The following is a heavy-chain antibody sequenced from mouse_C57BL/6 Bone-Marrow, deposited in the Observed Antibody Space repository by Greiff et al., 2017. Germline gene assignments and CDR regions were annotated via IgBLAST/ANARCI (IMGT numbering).Heavy chain of an antibody. CDR2: INPGSGGT. J-gene: IGHJ1*03. Sequence: VQLQQSGAELVRPGTSVKVSCKASGYAFTNYLIAWVKQRPGRGLGWIGVINPGSGGTNYNEKFKGKAPLTADQSSSPAYMQLSRLTSADSAVYFCSPYYYGSSGYFDVWGTGTTVTVAS. D-gene: IGHD1-1*01. CDR1: GYAFTNYL. CDR3: SPYYYGSSGYFDV. V-gene: IGHV1-54*01.